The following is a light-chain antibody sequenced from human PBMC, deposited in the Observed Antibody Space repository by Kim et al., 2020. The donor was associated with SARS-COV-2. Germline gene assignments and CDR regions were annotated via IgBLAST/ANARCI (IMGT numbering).Light chain of an antibody. Sequence: GQSVTISCTGTSSNVGGFDYVSWYQQHPGKAPKLIIYDVTKRPSGVPDRFSASKSGNTASLTISRLQADDEADYYCCSYAGGYTFVFGIGTKVTVL. CDR3: CSYAGGYTFV. J-gene: IGLJ1*01. CDR1: SSNVGGFDY. CDR2: DVT. V-gene: IGLV2-11*01.